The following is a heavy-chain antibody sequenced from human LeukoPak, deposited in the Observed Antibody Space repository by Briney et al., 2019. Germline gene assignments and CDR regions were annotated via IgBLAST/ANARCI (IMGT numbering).Heavy chain of an antibody. V-gene: IGHV4-39*01. D-gene: IGHD1-26*01. CDR2: IYYSGST. CDR3: ARVGATHFDY. J-gene: IGHJ4*02. CDR1: GGSISSSSYY. Sequence: PSETLSLTCTVSGGSISSSSYYWGWIRQPPGKGLEWIGSIYYSGSTYYNPSLKSRVTISVYTSKNQFSLKLSSVTAADAAVYYCARVGATHFDYWGQGTLVTVSS.